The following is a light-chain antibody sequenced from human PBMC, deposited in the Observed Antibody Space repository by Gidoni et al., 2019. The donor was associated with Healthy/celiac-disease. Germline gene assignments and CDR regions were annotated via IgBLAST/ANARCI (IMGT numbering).Light chain of an antibody. CDR2: AAS. J-gene: IGKJ1*01. V-gene: IGKV1-8*01. CDR1: QGISSY. CDR3: QQYYSYPRT. Sequence: AIRMTQSPSSLSASTGDRVTITCRASQGISSYLAWYQQKPGKAPKLLIYAASTLQSGVPSRFSGSGSGTDFTLTISCLQSEEFATYYCQQYYSYPRTFXQXTKVEIK.